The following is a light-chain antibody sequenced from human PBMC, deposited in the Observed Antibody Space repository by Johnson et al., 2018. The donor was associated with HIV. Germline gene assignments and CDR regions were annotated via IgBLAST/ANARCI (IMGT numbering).Light chain of an antibody. Sequence: QSVLTQPPSVSAAPGQKVTISCSGSSSNIGNNYVSWYQQLPGTAPKLLICENNKRPSGIPDRFSGSKSGTSATLGITGLQTGDEADYYCGTRDISMSVGYVFGTGTKVTVL. J-gene: IGLJ1*01. CDR2: ENN. V-gene: IGLV1-51*02. CDR1: SSNIGNNY. CDR3: GTRDISMSVGYV.